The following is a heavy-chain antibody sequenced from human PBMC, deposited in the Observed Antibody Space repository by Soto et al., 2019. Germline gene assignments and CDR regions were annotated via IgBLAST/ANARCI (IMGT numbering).Heavy chain of an antibody. V-gene: IGHV4-34*01. Sequence: SESXSLTSSFFSGLLTGYYWSWIRPPQGKGLEWIGEINHSGSTNYNPSLKSRVTISVDTSKNQFSLKLRSVTAADTAVYYCARGLTTKVTNFKRSGRRTNCFETWGQGTLVTVSS. CDR2: INHSGST. D-gene: IGHD4-4*01. CDR3: ARGLTTKVTNFKRSGRRTNCFET. CDR1: SGLLTGYY. J-gene: IGHJ5*02.